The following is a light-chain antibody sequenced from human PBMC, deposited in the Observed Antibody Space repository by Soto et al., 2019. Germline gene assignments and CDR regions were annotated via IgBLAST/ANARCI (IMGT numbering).Light chain of an antibody. J-gene: IGLJ1*01. CDR1: SSNIGAGYH. Sequence: QSVLTQPPSVSGAPGQRVTMSCTGSSSNIGAGYHVHWYQQLPGTTPKLLIYTNRYRPSGVPDRFSGSRSGTSASLAITGLQAEDEADYYCQSYDRSLGYVFGNGTKVTV. V-gene: IGLV1-40*01. CDR2: TNR. CDR3: QSYDRSLGYV.